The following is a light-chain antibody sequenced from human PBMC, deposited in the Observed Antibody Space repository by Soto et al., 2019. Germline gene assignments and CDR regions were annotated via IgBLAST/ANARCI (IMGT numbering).Light chain of an antibody. CDR3: QQGYNRPT. CDR2: DAS. J-gene: IGKJ5*01. CDR1: QTISTY. Sequence: ILLTQSPATLSLSPGERTTLSCRASQTISTYLAWYQQKPGQAPSLLIYDASKRATGIPARFSGSGSGTDFTLIISSAEPEDFAVYYCQQGYNRPTFGQGTRLEIK. V-gene: IGKV3-11*01.